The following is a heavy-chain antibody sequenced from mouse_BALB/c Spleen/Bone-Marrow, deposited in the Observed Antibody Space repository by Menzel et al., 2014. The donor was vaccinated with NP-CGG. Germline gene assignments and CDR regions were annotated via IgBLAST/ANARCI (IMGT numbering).Heavy chain of an antibody. CDR2: IYPGSGST. Sequence: VQLQQSGAELVRPRASVKLSCKTSGYIFTSYWIHWVKQRSGQGLEWIARIYPGSGSTYYNEKFEGKATLTADKSSSTAYMQLSSLKSEDSAVYFCASGVTTGWFVYWGQGTLVTVSA. J-gene: IGHJ3*01. CDR3: ASGVTTGWFVY. V-gene: IGHV1-76*01. D-gene: IGHD2-2*01. CDR1: GYIFTSYW.